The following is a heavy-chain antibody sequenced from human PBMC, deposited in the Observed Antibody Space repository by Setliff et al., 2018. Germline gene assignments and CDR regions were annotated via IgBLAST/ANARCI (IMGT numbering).Heavy chain of an antibody. J-gene: IGHJ6*04. V-gene: IGHV1-2*02. CDR3: ASLELPRFDMDV. Sequence: GASVKVSCKASGYIFIDYYIQWVRQAPGQGLEWMGWINPDSGDTKYVEKSQGRVTMTRDTSITTAYMELSRLRSDDTAVYYCASLELPRFDMDVWGKGTTVTVSS. CDR1: GYIFIDYY. CDR2: INPDSGDT. D-gene: IGHD3-10*01.